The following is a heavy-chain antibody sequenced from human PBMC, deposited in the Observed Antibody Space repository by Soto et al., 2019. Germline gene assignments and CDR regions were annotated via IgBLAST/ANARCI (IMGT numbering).Heavy chain of an antibody. V-gene: IGHV4-59*01. CDR3: ARVNSLYVDY. J-gene: IGHJ4*02. CDR2: IYYSGST. CDR1: GGSLSSFY. Sequence: PSETLSLTCTVLGGSLSSFYWSWIRQPPGKGLEWIGYIYYSGSTNYNPSLKSRVTISVDTSKNQFSLKLSSVTAADTAVYYCARVNSLYVDYWGQGTLVTV.